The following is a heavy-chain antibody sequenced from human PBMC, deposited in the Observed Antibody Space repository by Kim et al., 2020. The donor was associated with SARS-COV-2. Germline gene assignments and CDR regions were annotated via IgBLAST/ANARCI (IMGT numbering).Heavy chain of an antibody. CDR3: AREERGYSYGYSDYFDY. D-gene: IGHD5-18*01. CDR2: IYYSGST. V-gene: IGHV4-31*03. Sequence: SETLSLTCNVSGGSISSGGYYCSWIRQHPGKGLEWIGYIYYSGSTYYNPSLKSRVTISVDKSKNQFSLKLSSVTAADTAVYYCAREERGYSYGYSDYFDYWGQGTLVTVSS. CDR1: GGSISSGGYY. J-gene: IGHJ4*02.